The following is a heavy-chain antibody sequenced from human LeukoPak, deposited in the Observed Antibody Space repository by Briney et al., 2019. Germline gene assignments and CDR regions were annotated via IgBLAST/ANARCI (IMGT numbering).Heavy chain of an antibody. V-gene: IGHV3-30*04. Sequence: GGSLRLSCAASGFNFRDSAMHWVRQPPGKGLEGVAVTSYDGTNKYYADSVKGRFTISRDNAKDTLFLQMSSLRAEDTAFYYCAKDLYDYGDYRFLDSWGQGTLVTVSS. CDR2: TSYDGTNK. J-gene: IGHJ5*01. CDR3: AKDLYDYGDYRFLDS. D-gene: IGHD4-17*01. CDR1: GFNFRDSA.